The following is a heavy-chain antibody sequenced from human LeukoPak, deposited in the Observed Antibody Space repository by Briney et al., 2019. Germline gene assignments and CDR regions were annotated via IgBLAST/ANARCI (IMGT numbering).Heavy chain of an antibody. Sequence: GASVKVSCKASGYPFTSYGVNWVRQAPGQGLEWMGWISTYSGGTNYAQKFQGRVIMTTDTSTSTAYIELRSLRSDDTAAYYCAREWWGYDVLTGDNWFDPWGQGTLVTVSS. CDR3: AREWWGYDVLTGDNWFDP. CDR1: GYPFTSYG. D-gene: IGHD3-9*01. CDR2: ISTYSGGT. J-gene: IGHJ5*02. V-gene: IGHV1-18*01.